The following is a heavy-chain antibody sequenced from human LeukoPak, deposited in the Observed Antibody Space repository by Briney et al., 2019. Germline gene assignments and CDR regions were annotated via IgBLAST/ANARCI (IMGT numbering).Heavy chain of an antibody. Sequence: PSETLSFTCTVSGGSISSGSYYWSWIRQPAGKGLEWIGRIYTSGSTNYNPSLKSRVTISVDTSKNQFSLKLSSVTAADTAVYYCARDASGRGIVVNWGQGTLVTVSS. D-gene: IGHD3-22*01. J-gene: IGHJ4*02. CDR2: IYTSGST. V-gene: IGHV4-61*02. CDR3: ARDASGRGIVVN. CDR1: GGSISSGSYY.